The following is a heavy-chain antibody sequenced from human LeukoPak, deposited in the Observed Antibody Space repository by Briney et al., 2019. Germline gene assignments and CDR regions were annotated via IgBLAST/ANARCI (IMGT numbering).Heavy chain of an antibody. CDR3: ARQSARPRYYFRDV. CDR1: GGSFRGYN. V-gene: IGHV4-34*01. Sequence: SETLSLTCPVSGGSFRGYNWSCICQPPGKGLEWIGEINHSGSTNYNPSLKSRVTISVDTSKNQFSLKVSTVTAADTAVCYCARQSARPRYYFRDVWGQGTTVTVSS. J-gene: IGHJ6*02. CDR2: INHSGST. D-gene: IGHD6-6*01.